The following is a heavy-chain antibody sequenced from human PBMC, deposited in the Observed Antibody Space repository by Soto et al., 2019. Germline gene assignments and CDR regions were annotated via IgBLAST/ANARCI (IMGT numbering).Heavy chain of an antibody. J-gene: IGHJ4*02. Sequence: SETLSLTCTVSGDSISNGDYYWSWIRQPPGRGLEWIGYIDSSGSTYYNPSLKSRLTMSVDMSKNRFSLRLTSVTAADTAVYYCASRYLYWGQGLLVTVSS. D-gene: IGHD3-16*02. CDR1: GDSISNGDYY. V-gene: IGHV4-30-4*01. CDR2: IDSSGST. CDR3: ASRYLY.